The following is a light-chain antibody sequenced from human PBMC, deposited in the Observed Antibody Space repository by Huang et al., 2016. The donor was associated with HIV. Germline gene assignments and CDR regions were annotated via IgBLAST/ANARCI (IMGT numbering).Light chain of an antibody. J-gene: IGKJ4*01. Sequence: DIQMTQPPSTLFDSIGDRVTITCRARQNIVIWLAWYQQKPGKAPNLLIHKASSLHSGVPSRFSGSGSWTEFTLTISDLQPDDFATYYCQQCSNYPLTFGGGTKVEI. V-gene: IGKV1-5*03. CDR2: KAS. CDR3: QQCSNYPLT. CDR1: QNIVIW.